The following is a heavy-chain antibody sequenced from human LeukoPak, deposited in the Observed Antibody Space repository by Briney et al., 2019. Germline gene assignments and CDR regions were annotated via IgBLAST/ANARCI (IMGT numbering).Heavy chain of an antibody. D-gene: IGHD6-13*01. Sequence: SETLSLTCTVSGGSISSYYWSWIRQPPGKGLEWIGYIYYSGSTNYNPSLKSRVTISVDTSKNQFSLKLSSVTAADTAVYYCAREKGYSSHYVWFDPWGQGTLVTVSS. CDR2: IYYSGST. CDR3: AREKGYSSHYVWFDP. J-gene: IGHJ5*02. CDR1: GGSISSYY. V-gene: IGHV4-59*01.